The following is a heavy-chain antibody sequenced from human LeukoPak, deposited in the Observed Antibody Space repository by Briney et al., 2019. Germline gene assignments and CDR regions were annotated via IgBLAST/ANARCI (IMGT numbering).Heavy chain of an antibody. D-gene: IGHD1-26*01. Sequence: GWSLRLYCAASGFTFAGDWISWVRQAPGKGLEWVANIKQDASEEYYVDSVKGRFTISRDNAKNSLYLQMNSLRAEDTAVYYCVRDRGRASVDYWGQGALVTVSS. CDR3: VRDRGRASVDY. CDR2: IKQDASEE. J-gene: IGHJ4*02. V-gene: IGHV3-7*01. CDR1: GFTFAGDW.